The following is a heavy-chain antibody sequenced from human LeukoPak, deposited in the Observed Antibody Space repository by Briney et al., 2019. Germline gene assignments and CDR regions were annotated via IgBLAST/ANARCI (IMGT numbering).Heavy chain of an antibody. CDR3: ARGLRQYDSRYLDWFDP. D-gene: IGHD3-22*01. J-gene: IGHJ5*02. CDR2: IGTAGDT. CDR1: GFTFSSYD. Sequence: GGSLRLSCAASGFTFSSYDMHWVRQATGKGLEWVSAIGTAGDTYYPGSVKGRFTISRENAKNSLYLQMNSLRAGDTAVYYCARGLRQYDSRYLDWFDPWGQGTLVTVSS. V-gene: IGHV3-13*01.